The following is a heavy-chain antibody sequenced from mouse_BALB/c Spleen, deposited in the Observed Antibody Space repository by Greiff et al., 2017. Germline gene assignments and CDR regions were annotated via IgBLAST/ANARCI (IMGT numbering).Heavy chain of an antibody. CDR3: ATITTAAWFAY. J-gene: IGHJ3*01. Sequence: VQLQESGPQLVRPGASVKISCKASGYSFTSYWMHWVKQRPGQGLEWIGMIDPSDSETRLNQKFKDKATLTVDKSSSTAYMQLSSPTSEDSAVYYCATITTAAWFAYWGQGTLVTVSA. CDR2: IDPSDSET. CDR1: GYSFTSYW. V-gene: IGHV1S126*01. D-gene: IGHD1-2*01.